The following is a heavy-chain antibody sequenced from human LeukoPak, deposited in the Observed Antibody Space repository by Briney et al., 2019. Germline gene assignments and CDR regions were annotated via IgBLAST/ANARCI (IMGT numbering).Heavy chain of an antibody. J-gene: IGHJ4*02. CDR3: AKRGVVIRGILVIGYHQEAYHYDF. CDR1: GISLSNYA. D-gene: IGHD3-10*01. CDR2: TREKGGST. V-gene: IGHV3-23*01. Sequence: QAGGSLRLSCVVSGISLSNYAMTWVRQAPGKRLEWVSHTREKGGSTTYADCVKGRFTISRDTSMNTLYLQMNNLRAEDTDVYFCAKRGVVIRGILVIGYHQEAYHYDFWGQGVLVTVSS.